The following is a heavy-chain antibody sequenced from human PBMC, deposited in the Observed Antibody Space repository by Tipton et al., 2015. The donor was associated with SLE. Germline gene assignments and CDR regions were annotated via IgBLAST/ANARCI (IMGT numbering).Heavy chain of an antibody. CDR1: SSYY. CDR3: ARDISNYGDYLDY. D-gene: IGHD4-17*01. J-gene: IGHJ4*02. V-gene: IGHV3-30*02. CDR2: IRYDGSNK. Sequence: SSYYWCWIRQPPGKGLEWVAFIRYDGSNKYYADSVKGRFTISRDNAKNSLYLQMNSLRAEDTAVYYCARDISNYGDYLDYWGQDAFVTVSS.